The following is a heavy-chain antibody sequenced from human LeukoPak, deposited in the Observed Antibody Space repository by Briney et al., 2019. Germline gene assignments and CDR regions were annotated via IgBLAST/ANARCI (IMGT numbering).Heavy chain of an antibody. CDR1: GDSISSNSYY. Sequence: PSETLSLTCTVSGDSISSNSYYWGWIRQPPGKGLEWIGSIYYSGSTYYNPSLKSRVTISVDTSKNQFSLKLSSVTAADTAVYYCARGGYYGSGNDFRFDPWGQGTLVTVSS. V-gene: IGHV4-39*07. CDR3: ARGGYYGSGNDFRFDP. D-gene: IGHD3-10*01. CDR2: IYYSGST. J-gene: IGHJ5*02.